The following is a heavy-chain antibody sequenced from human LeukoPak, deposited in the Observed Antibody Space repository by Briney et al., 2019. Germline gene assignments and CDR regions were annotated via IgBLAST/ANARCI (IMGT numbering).Heavy chain of an antibody. J-gene: IGHJ6*02. V-gene: IGHV3-11*01. D-gene: IGHD3-3*01. CDR3: ARDGTQRYYDFWSGYSGYNYGMDV. Sequence: GGSLRLSCAASGFTFSDYYMSWIRQAPGKGLEWVSYISSSGSTIYYADSVKGRFTISRDNAKNSLYLQMNSLRAEDTAVYYCARDGTQRYYDFWSGYSGYNYGMDVWGQGTTVTVSS. CDR1: GFTFSDYY. CDR2: ISSSGSTI.